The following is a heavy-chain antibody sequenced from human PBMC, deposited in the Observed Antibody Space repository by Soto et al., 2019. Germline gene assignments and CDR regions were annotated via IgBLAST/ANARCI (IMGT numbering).Heavy chain of an antibody. J-gene: IGHJ4*02. CDR2: IKQDGTEK. CDR3: ARDKDGDYYFDY. CDR1: GFTFSSYW. V-gene: IGHV3-7*04. Sequence: EVPLVESGGGLVQPGGSLRLSCAVSGFTFSSYWMSWVRQGPGKGLEWVANIKQDGTEKYYVDSVKGRFIISRDNAKNSLYLQMNSLRVEDTAVYYCARDKDGDYYFDYWGQGTLVTVSS. D-gene: IGHD4-17*01.